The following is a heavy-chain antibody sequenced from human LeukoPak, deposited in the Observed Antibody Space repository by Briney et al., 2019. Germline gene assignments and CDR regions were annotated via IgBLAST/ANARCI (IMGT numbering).Heavy chain of an antibody. V-gene: IGHV3-30*03. D-gene: IGHD3-10*01. J-gene: IGHJ6*03. CDR3: ARGLMVRGVTVNYYYYMDV. Sequence: PGGSLRLSCAASGFTFRRYGMHWVRQAPGKGLEWVAVISYDGRNKYYADSVKGRFTISRDNSKNTLYLQMNSLRPEDTAVYYCARGLMVRGVTVNYYYYMDVWGKGTTVTISS. CDR1: GFTFRRYG. CDR2: ISYDGRNK.